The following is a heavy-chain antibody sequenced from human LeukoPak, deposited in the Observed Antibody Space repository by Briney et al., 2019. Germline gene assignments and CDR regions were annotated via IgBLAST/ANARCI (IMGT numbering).Heavy chain of an antibody. CDR2: ISASGGST. Sequence: PGGSLRLSCAASGFTFSSYAMNCVRQAPGKGLEWVSGISASGGSTFYADSVKGRFTISRDNSKNTLYLQMNNLRADDTAVYYCAKKGGDYGGSYFDYWGQGTLVTVSS. CDR1: GFTFSSYA. J-gene: IGHJ4*02. D-gene: IGHD4-17*01. CDR3: AKKGGDYGGSYFDY. V-gene: IGHV3-23*01.